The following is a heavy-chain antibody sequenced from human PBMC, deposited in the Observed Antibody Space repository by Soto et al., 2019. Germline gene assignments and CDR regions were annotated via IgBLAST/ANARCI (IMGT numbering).Heavy chain of an antibody. J-gene: IGHJ4*02. D-gene: IGHD2-2*02. CDR3: AASRGYCSPTNCYNTPFDY. CDR1: GYTFTGYY. CDR2: INPNSGGT. V-gene: IGHV1-2*02. Sequence: ASVKVSCKASGYTFTGYYMHWVRQAPGQGLEWMGWINPNSGGTNYAQKFQGRVTLTRDTSISTAYMELSRLRSDDTAVYFCAASRGYCSPTNCYNTPFDYWGQGTLVTVSS.